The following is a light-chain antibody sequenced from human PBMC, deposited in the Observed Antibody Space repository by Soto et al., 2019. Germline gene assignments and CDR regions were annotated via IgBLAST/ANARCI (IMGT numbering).Light chain of an antibody. CDR3: GTWDSGLSRWV. V-gene: IGLV1-51*01. CDR1: GANIGNNF. CDR2: DNN. J-gene: IGLJ3*02. Sequence: QSVLTQPPSVSAAPGQRVTISCSGSGANIGNNFVSWYQQLPGTAPKLLIYDNNKRMSGIPDRISGSKSGTSATLGITGLQTGDEADYYCGTWDSGLSRWVFGGGTKLTVL.